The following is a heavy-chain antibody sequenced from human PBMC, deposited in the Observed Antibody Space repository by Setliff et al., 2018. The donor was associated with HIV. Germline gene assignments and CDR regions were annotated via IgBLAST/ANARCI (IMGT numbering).Heavy chain of an antibody. J-gene: IGHJ4*02. V-gene: IGHV2-5*01. D-gene: IGHD1-1*01. CDR2: IYWNNNK. CDR1: GLSLSTSGVG. Sequence: SGPTLVNPTQTLTLTCTFSGLSLSTSGVGVVWIRQSPGKALEWLAFIYWNNNKHYSTSLKSRLTVTKDTSKNRVVFTMTNMDPVDTATYYCAYSGRQLRGPYFDFWGQGTPVTVSS. CDR3: AYSGRQLRGPYFDF.